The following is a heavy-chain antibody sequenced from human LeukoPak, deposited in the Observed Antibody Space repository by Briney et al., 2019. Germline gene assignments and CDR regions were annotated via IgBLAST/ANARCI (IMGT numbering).Heavy chain of an antibody. Sequence: GGSQRLSCAASGFTFSNYWMSWVRRAPGKGLEWVANIKQDGSETYYVDSVRGRFTISRDNAKKSLYLQMNSLRAEDTAVYYCARDFWGAYRADYFDYWGQGTLVTVSS. CDR3: ARDFWGAYRADYFDY. V-gene: IGHV3-7*01. CDR2: IKQDGSET. CDR1: GFTFSNYW. D-gene: IGHD3-3*01. J-gene: IGHJ4*02.